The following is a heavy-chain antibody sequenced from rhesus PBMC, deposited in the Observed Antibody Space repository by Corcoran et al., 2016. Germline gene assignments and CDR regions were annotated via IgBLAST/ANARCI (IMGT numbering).Heavy chain of an antibody. J-gene: IGHJ4*01. CDR2: IFVSSDNT. CDR1: GGSISGGYG. V-gene: IGHV4-127*01. CDR3: AKIWNYSDY. Sequence: QLQLQESGPGLVKPSETLSLTCAVSGGSISGGYGWTWIRQPPGKGLELIGHIFVSSDNTQYNPAFKSRVTISIDTSKNQFSLKLRSVTAADTAVYYCAKIWNYSDYWGQGVLVTVSS. D-gene: IGHD2-15*01.